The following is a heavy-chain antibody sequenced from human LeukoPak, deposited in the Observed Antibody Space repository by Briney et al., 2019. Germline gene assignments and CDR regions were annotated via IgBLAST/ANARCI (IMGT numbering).Heavy chain of an antibody. CDR2: ISSSSSTI. Sequence: GGSLRLSCAASGFTFSSYGMNWVRQAPGKGLEWVSYISSSSSTIYYADSVKGRFTISRDNAKNSLYLQMNSLRAEDTAVYYCARAGRDGYNYDFDYWGQGTLVTVSS. CDR3: ARAGRDGYNYDFDY. CDR1: GFTFSSYG. D-gene: IGHD5-24*01. V-gene: IGHV3-48*01. J-gene: IGHJ4*02.